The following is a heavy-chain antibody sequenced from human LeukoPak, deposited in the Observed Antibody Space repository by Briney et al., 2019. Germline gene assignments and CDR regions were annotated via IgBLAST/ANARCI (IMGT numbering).Heavy chain of an antibody. J-gene: IGHJ4*02. V-gene: IGHV3-74*01. CDR2: ISPDGSVT. CDR1: GFPFSRDS. D-gene: IGHD5-24*01. CDR3: ASDVAYKFDY. Sequence: GGSLRLSCAASGFPFSRDSMHWVRQSPGKGLVWLSRISPDGSVTNYADSVKGRFTISRDNAKNTLYLQMSSLRDEDTAVYYCASDVAYKFDYWGQGTLVTFSS.